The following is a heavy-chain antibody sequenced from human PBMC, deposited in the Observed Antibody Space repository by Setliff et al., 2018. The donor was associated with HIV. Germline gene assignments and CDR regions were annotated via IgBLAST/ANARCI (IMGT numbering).Heavy chain of an antibody. J-gene: IGHJ3*02. CDR2: INPSGGST. Sequence: GASVKVSCKALGYSFTSYNMHWVRQAPGQGLEWVGIINPSGGSTNYARKFQGRVTMTRDTSTSTVYMELRRLKSEDTAVYYCATSTLGWSDDAFDIWGQGTMVTVSS. V-gene: IGHV1-46*01. CDR3: ATSTLGWSDDAFDI. CDR1: GYSFTSYN. D-gene: IGHD3-3*02.